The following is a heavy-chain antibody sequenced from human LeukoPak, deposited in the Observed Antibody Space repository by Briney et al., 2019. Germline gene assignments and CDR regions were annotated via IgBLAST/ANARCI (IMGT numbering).Heavy chain of an antibody. CDR1: GFTFSSYA. D-gene: IGHD4-11*01. CDR3: AKDSSGNYGVNDY. V-gene: IGHV3-23*01. Sequence: GGSLTLSCAAHGFTFSSYAMRWVRQAPGKGLEWVSAISDSGGSTYYGDSVKGRFTISRDNSKNTLYLQMNSLRAEDTAVYYCAKDSSGNYGVNDYWGQGTLVTVSS. CDR2: ISDSGGST. J-gene: IGHJ4*02.